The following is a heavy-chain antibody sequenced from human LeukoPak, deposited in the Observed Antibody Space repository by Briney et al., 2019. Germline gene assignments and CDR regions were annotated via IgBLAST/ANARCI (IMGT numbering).Heavy chain of an antibody. Sequence: GGSLRLSCTASGFTFSGHWIHWVRQAPGMGLVWVSRINEHGTDSMYAESVKGRFTISRDNAKNTVYLQMNSLRAEDTAVYYCAKDSLLHYDILTGYYKGAFDIWGQGTMVTVSS. V-gene: IGHV3-74*03. CDR3: AKDSLLHYDILTGYYKGAFDI. CDR1: GFTFSGHW. D-gene: IGHD3-9*01. CDR2: INEHGTDS. J-gene: IGHJ3*02.